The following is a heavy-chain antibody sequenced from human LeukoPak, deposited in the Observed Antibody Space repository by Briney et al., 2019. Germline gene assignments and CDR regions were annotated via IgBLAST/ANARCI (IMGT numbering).Heavy chain of an antibody. Sequence: GGSLRLSCAASGFTFSSYEMNWVRQAPGKGLEWVAFIRYDGSNKYYADSVKGRFTISRDNSKNTLYLQMNSLRAEDTAVYYCAKAPAAMIDYWGQGTLVTVSS. V-gene: IGHV3-30*02. D-gene: IGHD2-2*01. CDR3: AKAPAAMIDY. CDR1: GFTFSSYE. J-gene: IGHJ4*02. CDR2: IRYDGSNK.